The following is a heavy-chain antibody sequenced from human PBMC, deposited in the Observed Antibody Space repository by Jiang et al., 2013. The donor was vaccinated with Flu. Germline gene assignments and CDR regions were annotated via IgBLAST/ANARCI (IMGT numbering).Heavy chain of an antibody. CDR2: INAASGNT. D-gene: IGHD6-19*01. J-gene: IGHJ4*02. CDR1: GYTFTNYA. Sequence: SGAEVKKSGASVKVSCKASGYTFTNYAIHWVRQAPGQGLEWLGWINAASGNTKYLQNFQDRVTITRDTSASTAYMELSSLTSEDMAVYYCARGGYSSGSYYYFDYWGQGTLVTVSS. CDR3: ARGGYSSGSYYYFDY. V-gene: IGHV1-3*01.